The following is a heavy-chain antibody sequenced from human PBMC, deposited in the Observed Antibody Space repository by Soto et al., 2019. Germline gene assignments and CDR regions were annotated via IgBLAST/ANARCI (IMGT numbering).Heavy chain of an antibody. CDR2: ISGPGTST. CDR1: GFTFGGYA. V-gene: IGHV3-23*01. J-gene: IGHJ4*02. CDR3: AKDLSIIVVVRSGY. D-gene: IGHD2-21*01. Sequence: EVHLLESGGSLVQPGGSLRLSCAASGFTFGGYAMAWVRQAPGTGLEWISSISGPGTSTFYSDSVKGRFTISRDNSRNTLYLQMDRLTVDDTVTYYCAKDLSIIVVVRSGYWGRGNLVTVSS.